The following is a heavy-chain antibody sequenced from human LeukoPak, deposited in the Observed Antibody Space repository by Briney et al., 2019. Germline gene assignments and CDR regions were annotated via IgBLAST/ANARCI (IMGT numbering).Heavy chain of an antibody. Sequence: GGSLRLSCAASGFTFSSYGMSWVRQAPGKGLEWVSAISGSGGSTYYADSVKGRFTISRDNSKNTLYLQMNSLRAEDTAVYYCALGGRRYSSSSGFDYWGQGTLVTVSS. CDR3: ALGGRRYSSSSGFDY. D-gene: IGHD6-6*01. CDR1: GFTFSSYG. CDR2: ISGSGGST. J-gene: IGHJ4*02. V-gene: IGHV3-23*01.